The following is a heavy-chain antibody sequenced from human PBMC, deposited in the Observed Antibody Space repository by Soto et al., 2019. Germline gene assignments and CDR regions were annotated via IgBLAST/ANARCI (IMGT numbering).Heavy chain of an antibody. V-gene: IGHV3-33*01. Sequence: QVQLVESGGGVVQSGRSLRLSCAASGSIFRGYGMHWVRQAPGKGLEWVAIIRFDGSDINYADSVMGRFTISRDNSKNMLYLEMNSLRVEDTAVYYCARDGVGDTPFWGYLDYWGQGTLVTVSS. CDR2: IRFDGSDI. CDR3: ARDGVGDTPFWGYLDY. J-gene: IGHJ4*02. D-gene: IGHD2-21*01. CDR1: GSIFRGYG.